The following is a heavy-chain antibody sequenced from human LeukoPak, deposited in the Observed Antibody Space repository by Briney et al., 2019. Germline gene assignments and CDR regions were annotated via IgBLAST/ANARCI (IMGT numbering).Heavy chain of an antibody. Sequence: SETLSLTCTVSGGSISSYYWSWIRQPPGKGLEWIGYIYYSGSTNYNPSLKSRVTISVDTSKNQFSLKLSSVTAADTAVYYCARLPYYYDSSGYYYVWYNYYHGMDVWGQGTTVTVSS. CDR1: GGSISSYY. J-gene: IGHJ6*02. V-gene: IGHV4-59*08. CDR3: ARLPYYYDSSGYYYVWYNYYHGMDV. CDR2: IYYSGST. D-gene: IGHD3-22*01.